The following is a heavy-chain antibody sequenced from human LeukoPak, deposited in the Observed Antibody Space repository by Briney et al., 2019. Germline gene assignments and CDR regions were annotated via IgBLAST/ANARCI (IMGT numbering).Heavy chain of an antibody. CDR3: AREDSSGWYVFDY. J-gene: IGHJ4*02. Sequence: ASVKVSCKPSGYTFTSYYMHWVRQAPGQGLEWIGIINPSGGSTSYAQKFQGRVTMTRDTSTSTVYMELSSLRSEDTALYYCAREDSSGWYVFDYWGQGTLVTVSS. V-gene: IGHV1-46*01. D-gene: IGHD6-19*01. CDR1: GYTFTSYY. CDR2: INPSGGST.